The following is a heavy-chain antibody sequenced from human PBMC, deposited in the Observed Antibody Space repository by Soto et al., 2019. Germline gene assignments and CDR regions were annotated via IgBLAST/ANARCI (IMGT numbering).Heavy chain of an antibody. J-gene: IGHJ5*02. Sequence: GASVKVSCKASGFSFTGYYIHWLRQAPGQGLEWMGWINAHSGDTEYAQKFQGRVTLTRDTSIATAYLTLTSLTSDDTALYYCAKDLTRQLAYWLDPWGQGXQVTVSS. D-gene: IGHD6-6*01. CDR1: GFSFTGYY. CDR2: INAHSGDT. CDR3: AKDLTRQLAYWLDP. V-gene: IGHV1-2*02.